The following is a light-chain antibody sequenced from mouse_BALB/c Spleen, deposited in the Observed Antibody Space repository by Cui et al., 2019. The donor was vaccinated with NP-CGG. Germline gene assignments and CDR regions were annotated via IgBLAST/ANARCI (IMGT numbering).Light chain of an antibody. CDR1: TGAVTTSNY. V-gene: IGLV1*01. CDR3: ALWYSNHWV. Sequence: AGVSQESALTTSPGETVTFTFRSSTGAVTTSNYANWVQEKPDHLFTGLIGGTNNRAPGVPARFSGSLIGDKAALTITGAQTEDETIYFCALWYSNHWVFGGGTKLTVL. J-gene: IGLJ1*01. CDR2: GTN.